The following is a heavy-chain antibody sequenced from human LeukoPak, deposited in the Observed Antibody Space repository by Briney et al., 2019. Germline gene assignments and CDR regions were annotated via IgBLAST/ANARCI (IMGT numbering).Heavy chain of an antibody. Sequence: PGGSLRLSCAASGFRFSDHYMNWIRQAPGKGLEWVSYISGSSTHTNYADSVKGRFTISRDNAKKSLYLQMNSLRVDDTAIYYCGRGWVLRGRGTLVTVSS. CDR3: GRGWVL. CDR1: GFRFSDHY. J-gene: IGHJ4*02. D-gene: IGHD4/OR15-4a*01. CDR2: ISGSSTHT. V-gene: IGHV3-11*06.